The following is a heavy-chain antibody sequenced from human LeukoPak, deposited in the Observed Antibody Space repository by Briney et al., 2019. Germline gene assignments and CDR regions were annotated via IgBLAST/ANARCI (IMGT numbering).Heavy chain of an antibody. J-gene: IGHJ4*02. CDR2: IYYSGTT. V-gene: IGHV4-59*01. Sequence: SETLSLTCTVSGGSISSYYWNWIRQPPGKGLEWIGYIYYSGTTNYNPSLKSRVTISVDTSKNQFSLKLSSVTAADTAVYYCARGVYIAAAQYGYWGQGILVTVSS. D-gene: IGHD6-13*01. CDR3: ARGVYIAAAQYGY. CDR1: GGSISSYY.